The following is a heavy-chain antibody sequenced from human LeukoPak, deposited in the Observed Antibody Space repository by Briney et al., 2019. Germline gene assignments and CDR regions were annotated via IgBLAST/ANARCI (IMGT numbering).Heavy chain of an antibody. D-gene: IGHD3-3*01. Sequence: EGSLRLSCAASGLTFSSHAMHWVRQAPGKGLEYVSAIISNGGNTYYADSVRGRFTISRDNFKDTVYLQMGSLRPEDTAVYYCARGGYYAASDIWGQGALVTVSS. CDR3: ARGGYYAASDI. CDR1: GLTFSSHA. CDR2: IISNGGNT. J-gene: IGHJ4*02. V-gene: IGHV3-64*02.